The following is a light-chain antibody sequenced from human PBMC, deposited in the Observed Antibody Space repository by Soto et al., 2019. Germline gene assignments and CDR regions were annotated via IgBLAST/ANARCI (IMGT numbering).Light chain of an antibody. J-gene: IGKJ1*01. CDR2: GAS. CDR1: QSFRSSY. Sequence: EIVLTQSPGTLSLSPGERVSLSCRASQSFRSSYLAWYQQTPGQAPRLLIYGASSRATGIPDRFSGSGSGTDFALTISRLEPEDFAVYYCQQYGSSPETFGQGTKV. CDR3: QQYGSSPET. V-gene: IGKV3-20*01.